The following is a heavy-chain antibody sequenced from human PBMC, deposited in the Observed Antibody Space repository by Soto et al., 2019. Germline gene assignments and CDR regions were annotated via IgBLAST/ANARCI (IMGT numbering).Heavy chain of an antibody. CDR1: GFTFSSYA. CDR3: AKDLLDIVVVPAAMRPGSDYYYGMDV. J-gene: IGHJ6*02. V-gene: IGHV3-23*01. Sequence: GGSLRLSCAASGFTFSSYAMSWVRQAPGKGLEWVSAISGSGGSTYYADSVKGRFTISRDNSKNTLYLQMNSLRAEDTAVYYCAKDLLDIVVVPAAMRPGSDYYYGMDVWGQGTTVTVSS. CDR2: ISGSGGST. D-gene: IGHD2-2*03.